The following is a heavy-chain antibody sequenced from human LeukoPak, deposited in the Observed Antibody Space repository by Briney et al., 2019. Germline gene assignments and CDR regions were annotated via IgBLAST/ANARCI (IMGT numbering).Heavy chain of an antibody. CDR1: GYTFTSYA. CDR3: AREDRRGGLSSGWSDFDY. CDR2: INAGNGNT. V-gene: IGHV1-3*01. Sequence: ASVKVSCKASGYTFTSYAMHWVRQAPGQRLEWMGWINAGNGNTKYSQKFQGRVTITRDTSASTAYMELSSLRFEDTAVYYCAREDRRGGLSSGWSDFDYWGQGTLVTVSS. J-gene: IGHJ4*02. D-gene: IGHD6-19*01.